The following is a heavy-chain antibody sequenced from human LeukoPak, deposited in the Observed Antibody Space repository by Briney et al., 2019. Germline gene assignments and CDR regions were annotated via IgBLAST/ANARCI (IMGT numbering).Heavy chain of an antibody. CDR1: GGSFSGYY. D-gene: IGHD3-22*01. Sequence: WETLSLTCAVYGGSFSGYYWSWIRQPPGKGLEWIGEINHSGSTNYNPSLKSRVTISVDTSKNQFSLKLSSVTAADTAVYYCARVGRTGTMIVVVNYYFDYWGQGTLVTVSS. V-gene: IGHV4-34*01. CDR3: ARVGRTGTMIVVVNYYFDY. J-gene: IGHJ4*02. CDR2: INHSGST.